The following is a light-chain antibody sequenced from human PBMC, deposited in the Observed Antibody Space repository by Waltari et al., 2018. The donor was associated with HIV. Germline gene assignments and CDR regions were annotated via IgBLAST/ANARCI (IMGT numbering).Light chain of an antibody. CDR3: AAWDDSLSGAV. Sequence: QSVLTQPPSVSGAPGQWVSISCTGNNSNIGAGFDVHWYQQLPGTAPTLLISRNNQLPSGVPARFSGSNAGTSASLAISGLRSEDEADYYCAAWDDSLSGAVFGGGTQLTVL. CDR2: RNN. J-gene: IGLJ7*01. V-gene: IGLV1-47*01. CDR1: NSNIGAGFD.